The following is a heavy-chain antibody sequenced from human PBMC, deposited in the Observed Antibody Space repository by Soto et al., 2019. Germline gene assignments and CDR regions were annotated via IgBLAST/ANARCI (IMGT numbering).Heavy chain of an antibody. CDR2: IYYSGST. J-gene: IGHJ4*02. D-gene: IGHD3-10*01. V-gene: IGHV4-31*03. CDR3: ARGYGSGSYLDY. Sequence: QVQLQESGPGLVKPSQTLSLTCTVSGGSISSGGYYWSWIRQHPGKGLEWIGYIYYSGSTYYNPSLKRRVTISVDTSKNQFALKLSSVTAADTAVYYCARGYGSGSYLDYWGQGTLVTVSS. CDR1: GGSISSGGYY.